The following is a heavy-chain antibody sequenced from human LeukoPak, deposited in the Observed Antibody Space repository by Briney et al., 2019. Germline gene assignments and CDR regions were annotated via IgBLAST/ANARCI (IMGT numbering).Heavy chain of an antibody. Sequence: NPSETLSLTCAVYGGSFSGYYWSWIRQPPGKGLEWIGEINHSGSTNYNPSLKSRVTISVDTSKNQFSLKLSSVTAADTAVYYCARGHGDYGYYYYYGMDVWGQGTTVTVSS. J-gene: IGHJ6*02. CDR2: INHSGST. D-gene: IGHD4-17*01. CDR1: GGSFSGYY. V-gene: IGHV4-34*01. CDR3: ARGHGDYGYYYYYGMDV.